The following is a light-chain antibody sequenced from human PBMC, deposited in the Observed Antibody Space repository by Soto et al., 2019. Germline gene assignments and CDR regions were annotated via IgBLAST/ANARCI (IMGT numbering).Light chain of an antibody. CDR2: VTS. CDR3: QQYNNWPWT. V-gene: IGKV3D-15*03. Sequence: EIVMTQSPVTLSVSPGERATLSCRASQTVSSSLAWYQQKPGQAPRLLIYVTSIRATGIPARFSGSGSGTEFSLTISNLQSEDFAIYYCQQYNNWPWTFGQGTKVDIK. CDR1: QTVSSS. J-gene: IGKJ1*01.